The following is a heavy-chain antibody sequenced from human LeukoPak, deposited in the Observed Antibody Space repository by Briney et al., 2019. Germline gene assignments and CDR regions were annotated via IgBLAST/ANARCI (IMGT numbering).Heavy chain of an antibody. D-gene: IGHD6-25*01. Sequence: GESLKISFKGSGXSFTTYWIGWVRQMPGKGLEWVGIIYPGDSDTTYSPSFQGQVTISADKSVSTAYLQWSSLKASDTAMYHCARGISAIDYWGQGTLVTVSS. CDR2: IYPGDSDT. J-gene: IGHJ4*02. CDR1: GXSFTTYW. V-gene: IGHV5-51*01. CDR3: ARGISAIDY.